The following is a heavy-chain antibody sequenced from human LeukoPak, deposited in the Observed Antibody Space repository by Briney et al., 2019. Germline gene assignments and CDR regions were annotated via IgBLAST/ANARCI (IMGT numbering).Heavy chain of an antibody. D-gene: IGHD5-12*01. CDR1: GFTFRSYW. Sequence: GGSLRLSCAASGFTFRSYWMSWVRQAPGKGLEWVANVKQDGGEEFYVDSVQGRFTISRDNAKNSLYLQMNSLRAEDTAVYYCVRVNPRGYDPPKWGQGTLVTVSS. V-gene: IGHV3-7*05. J-gene: IGHJ4*02. CDR3: VRVNPRGYDPPK. CDR2: VKQDGGEE.